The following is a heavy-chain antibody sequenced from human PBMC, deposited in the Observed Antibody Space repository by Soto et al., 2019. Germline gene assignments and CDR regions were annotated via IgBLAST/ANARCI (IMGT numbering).Heavy chain of an antibody. J-gene: IGHJ6*02. V-gene: IGHV3-53*05. CDR2: IYSGGST. CDR3: ARDRLFDSNTYYYNYGMDV. D-gene: IGHD3-22*01. Sequence: EMQLVETGGDLIQPGGSLRLSCAASGFTVSGNYMSWVRQAPGKGLEWVSVIYSGGSTYYADSVKGRFTISRDNSKNTLYLQMNSLRADDTAVYYCARDRLFDSNTYYYNYGMDVWGQGTTVTVSS. CDR1: GFTVSGNY.